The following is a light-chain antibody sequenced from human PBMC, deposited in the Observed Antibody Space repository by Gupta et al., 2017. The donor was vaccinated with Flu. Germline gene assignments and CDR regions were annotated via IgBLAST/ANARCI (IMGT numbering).Light chain of an antibody. CDR2: DAS. Sequence: EIVLTQSPATLSLSPGERATLSCRASQRVSSYLAWYQQKPGQAPRLLIYDASNRATGIPARFSGSGSETDFTLTISSLEPEDFAVYYCQQRSNWLITFGQGTQLEIK. CDR1: QRVSSY. V-gene: IGKV3-11*01. J-gene: IGKJ5*01. CDR3: QQRSNWLIT.